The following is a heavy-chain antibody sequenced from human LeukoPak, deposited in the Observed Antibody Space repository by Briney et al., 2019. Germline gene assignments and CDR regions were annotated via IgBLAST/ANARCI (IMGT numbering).Heavy chain of an antibody. V-gene: IGHV3-74*01. J-gene: IGHJ5*02. CDR3: AKSTVTTWDNWFDP. Sequence: GGSLRLSCAASGFTFSSYWMHWVRQAPGKGLVWVSRINSDGSSTSYADSVKGRFTISRDNAKNTLYLQMNSLRAEDTAVYYCAKSTVTTWDNWFDPWGQGTLVTVSS. CDR2: INSDGSST. CDR1: GFTFSSYW. D-gene: IGHD4-17*01.